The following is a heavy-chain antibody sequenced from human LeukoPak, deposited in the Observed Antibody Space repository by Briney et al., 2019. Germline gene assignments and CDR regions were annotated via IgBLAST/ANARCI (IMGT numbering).Heavy chain of an antibody. CDR1: TYTFTTYY. CDR2: ISPSNGDT. D-gene: IGHD4-23*01. V-gene: IGHV1-2*06. CDR3: ARAIRNSARMTLNAFDM. J-gene: IGHJ3*02. Sequence: ASVKVSCKASTYTFTTYYLHWVRQAPGQGFEWMGRISPSNGDTDYRQKFQGRVSITRDTSTSTTYMELSSLTSGDTAIYYCARAIRNSARMTLNAFDMWGQGTKLTVSS.